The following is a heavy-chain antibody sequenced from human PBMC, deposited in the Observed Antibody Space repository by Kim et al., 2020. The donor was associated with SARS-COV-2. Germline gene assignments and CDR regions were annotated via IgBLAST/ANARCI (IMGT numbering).Heavy chain of an antibody. Sequence: GESLKISCKASGYSFTSYWIGWVRQIPGKGLEWMGIIYPDDSDTKYSPSFQGQVTISADKSITTAYLQWNSLEASDTAFYYCARHGTCSGRYIDYWGQGTLVTVSS. V-gene: IGHV5-51*01. CDR3: ARHGTCSGRYIDY. CDR2: IYPDDSDT. D-gene: IGHD6-19*01. J-gene: IGHJ4*02. CDR1: GYSFTSYW.